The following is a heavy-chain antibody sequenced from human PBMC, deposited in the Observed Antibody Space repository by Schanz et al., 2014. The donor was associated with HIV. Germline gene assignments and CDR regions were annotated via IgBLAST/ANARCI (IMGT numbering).Heavy chain of an antibody. V-gene: IGHV1-8*02. D-gene: IGHD3-22*01. Sequence: QVQLVQSGAEVQKPGASVKVSCKASGYSFTSYDINWVRQATGQGLEWMGWVNPKSGNTGYAQKFQGRVTMTRNTSISTAYMELSSLGSEDTAMYYCARAGDISGYYIDYWGQGTLVTVSS. CDR3: ARAGDISGYYIDY. CDR2: VNPKSGNT. J-gene: IGHJ4*02. CDR1: GYSFTSYD.